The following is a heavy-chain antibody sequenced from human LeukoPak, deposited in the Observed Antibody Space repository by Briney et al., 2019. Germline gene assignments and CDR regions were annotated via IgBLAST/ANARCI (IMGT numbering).Heavy chain of an antibody. J-gene: IGHJ4*02. CDR2: INHSGST. CDR1: GGSFSGYY. CDR3: ARNWRLDY. D-gene: IGHD1-1*01. Sequence: SETLSLTCAAYGGSFSGYYWSWIRQPPGKGLEWIGEINHSGSTNYNPSLKSRVTISVDTSKNQFSLKLSSVTAADTAVYYCARNWRLDYWGQGTLVTVSS. V-gene: IGHV4-34*01.